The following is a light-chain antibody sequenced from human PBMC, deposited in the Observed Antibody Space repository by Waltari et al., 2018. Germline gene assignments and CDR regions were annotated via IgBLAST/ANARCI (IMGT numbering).Light chain of an antibody. V-gene: IGKV3-20*01. Sequence: EVVLTQSPDTLSLSPGERATLFCRASQSISNNYLAWYQQKPGQAPRLLIYGASSRATGIPDKFSASGSGTDFTLTISRLEPGDFAVYYCQQYGNSPAYGFGQGTKLEV. CDR3: QQYGNSPAYG. CDR1: QSISNNY. J-gene: IGKJ2*03. CDR2: GAS.